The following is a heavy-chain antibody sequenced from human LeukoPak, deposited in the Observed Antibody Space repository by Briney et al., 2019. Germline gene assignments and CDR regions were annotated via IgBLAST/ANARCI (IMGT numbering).Heavy chain of an antibody. D-gene: IGHD2-2*01. V-gene: IGHV3-7*01. CDR3: ARDLRPRGIVVVPAAMGY. CDR1: GFTFSSYW. J-gene: IGHJ4*02. CDR2: IKQDGSEK. Sequence: GGSLRLSCAASGFTFSSYWMSWVRQAPGKGLEWVANIKQDGSEKYYVDSVKGRFTIFRDNAKNSLYLQMNSLRAEDTAVYYCARDLRPRGIVVVPAAMGYWGQGTLVTVSS.